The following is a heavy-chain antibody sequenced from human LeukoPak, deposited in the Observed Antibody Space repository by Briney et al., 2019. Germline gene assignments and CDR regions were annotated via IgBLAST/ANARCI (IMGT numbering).Heavy chain of an antibody. J-gene: IGHJ4*02. CDR1: GFPFSSYA. V-gene: IGHV3-23*01. Sequence: GGSVRLSCAASGFPFSSYAMSWVRQAPGKGLEWVSAISGSGGSTYYADSVKGRFTISRDNSKNTLYLQMNSLRAEDTAVYYCAKTYYYDSSGYDDYWGQGTLVTVSS. D-gene: IGHD3-22*01. CDR2: ISGSGGST. CDR3: AKTYYYDSSGYDDY.